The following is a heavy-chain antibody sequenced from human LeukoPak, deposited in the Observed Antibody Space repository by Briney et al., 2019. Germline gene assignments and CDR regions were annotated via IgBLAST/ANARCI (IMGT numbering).Heavy chain of an antibody. CDR3: ARGYYDILTGYRSLNWFDP. CDR2: INPNSGGT. Sequence: ASVKVSCKASGYTFTGYYMHWVRQAPGQGLEWMGWINPNSGGTNYAQKFQGRVTMTRDTSISTAYMELSRLRSDDTAVYYCARGYYDILTGYRSLNWFDPWGQGTLVTVSS. D-gene: IGHD3-9*01. V-gene: IGHV1-2*02. J-gene: IGHJ5*02. CDR1: GYTFTGYY.